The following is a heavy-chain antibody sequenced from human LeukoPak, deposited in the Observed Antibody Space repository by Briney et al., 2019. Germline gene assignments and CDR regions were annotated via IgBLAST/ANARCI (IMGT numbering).Heavy chain of an antibody. CDR3: TRDYDSSGYQVPPFDY. CDR1: GFTFSDYW. Sequence: PGGSLRLSCAASGFTFSDYWMSWVRQAPGKGLEWVAAIVQDGSTQYYVDSVKGRFTISRDNAKNSLSLQMNSLRAEDTAVYYCTRDYDSSGYQVPPFDYWGQGTLVTVSS. J-gene: IGHJ4*02. D-gene: IGHD3-22*01. CDR2: IVQDGSTQ. V-gene: IGHV3-7*05.